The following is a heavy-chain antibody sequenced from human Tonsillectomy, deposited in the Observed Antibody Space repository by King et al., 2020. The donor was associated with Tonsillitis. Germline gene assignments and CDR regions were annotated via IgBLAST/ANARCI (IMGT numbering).Heavy chain of an antibody. CDR1: DGSISSYY. V-gene: IGHV4-59*01. J-gene: IGHJ5*02. D-gene: IGHD3-3*01. CDR2: ISYSGTT. CDR3: ARHYDFWSGYGFRNWFDP. Sequence: VQLQESGPGLVKPSETLSLTCTVSDGSISSYYWSWIRQPPGKGLEWIGYISYSGTTNYNPSLKSRVTISADTSNNKFSLKLSSVTSADSAVYYCARHYDFWSGYGFRNWFDPWGQGTLVTVSS.